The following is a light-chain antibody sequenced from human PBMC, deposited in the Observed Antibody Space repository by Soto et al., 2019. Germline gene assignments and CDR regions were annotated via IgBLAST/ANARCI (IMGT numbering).Light chain of an antibody. CDR2: EVT. CDR3: SSYTTSSTV. Sequence: QSALTQPASVSGSPGQSITISCTGNSSDVGGYNYVSWYQQHPGKAPKLMLYEVTDRPSGVSDRFSGSKSGNTDSLTISGLQTEDEADYYCSSYTTSSTVVGTGTKVTVL. V-gene: IGLV2-14*01. J-gene: IGLJ1*01. CDR1: SSDVGGYNY.